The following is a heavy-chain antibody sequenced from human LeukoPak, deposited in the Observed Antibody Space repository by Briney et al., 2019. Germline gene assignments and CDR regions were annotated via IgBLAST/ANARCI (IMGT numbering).Heavy chain of an antibody. CDR3: ARAQWELFYFDY. V-gene: IGHV1-8*03. CDR2: MNPNSGNT. D-gene: IGHD1-26*01. CDR1: GYTFTSYD. J-gene: IGHJ4*02. Sequence: ASVKVSCKASGYTFTSYDINWVRQATGQGLEWMGWMNPNSGNTGYAQKFQGRVTITRNTSISTAYMELSSLRSEDTAVYYCARAQWELFYFDYWGQGTLVTVSS.